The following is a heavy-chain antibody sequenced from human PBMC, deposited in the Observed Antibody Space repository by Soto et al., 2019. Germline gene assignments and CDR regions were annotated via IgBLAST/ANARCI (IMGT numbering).Heavy chain of an antibody. D-gene: IGHD3-22*01. J-gene: IGHJ4*02. CDR3: ARHRPDYYDSSGYHFDY. CDR1: GGSISSSSYY. V-gene: IGHV4-39*01. CDR2: IYYSGST. Sequence: KTSETLSLTCTVSGGSISSSSYYWGWIRQPPGKGLEWIGSIYYSGSTYYNPSLTSRVTISVDTSKNQSSLKLSAVTAADTAVYYCARHRPDYYDSSGYHFDYWGQGTLVTVSS.